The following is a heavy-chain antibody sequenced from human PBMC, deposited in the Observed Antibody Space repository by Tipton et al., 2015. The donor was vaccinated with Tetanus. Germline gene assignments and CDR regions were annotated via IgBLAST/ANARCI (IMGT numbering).Heavy chain of an antibody. J-gene: IGHJ4*02. Sequence: SLRLSCAASGFTFEDYAMHWVRQAPGKGLEWVSGISWNGGIIIYGDSVRGRFTISRDNARNSLYLQMNSLTAEDTALYYCTRASSLYAGSVYWGQGTLVTVSS. CDR2: ISWNGGII. D-gene: IGHD2-15*01. CDR3: TRASSLYAGSVY. V-gene: IGHV3-9*01. CDR1: GFTFEDYA.